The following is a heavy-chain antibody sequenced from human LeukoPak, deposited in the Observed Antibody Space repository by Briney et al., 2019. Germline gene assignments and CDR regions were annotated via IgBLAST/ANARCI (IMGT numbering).Heavy chain of an antibody. D-gene: IGHD3-10*01. CDR2: IAGSDAGT. CDR1: GFTFSTYA. V-gene: IGHV3-23*01. J-gene: IGHJ4*02. CDR3: VRVALYYYGSESFYFFEH. Sequence: GGSLRLSCAASGFTFSTYAMSWVRQTPGKGLEWVSSIAGSDAGTYFADSVKGRFAISRDNAKNSLYLLMNTLRVEDTAIYYCVRVALYYYGSESFYFFEHWGQGTPVTASS.